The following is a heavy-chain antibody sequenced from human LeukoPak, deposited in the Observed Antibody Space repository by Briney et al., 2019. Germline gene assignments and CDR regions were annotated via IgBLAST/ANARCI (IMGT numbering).Heavy chain of an antibody. Sequence: PSETLSLTCTVSGGSISSSNYYWGWIRQPPGKGLEWIGSLYYSRSTYYNPSLKSRVTISLDTSQNQFSLKLSSVTAADMALYYCARLRVRGYGYGPWEGPTWLDYWGQGTLVTVSS. V-gene: IGHV4-39*07. D-gene: IGHD5-18*01. CDR3: ARLRVRGYGYGPWEGPTWLDY. CDR1: GGSISSSNYY. CDR2: LYYSRST. J-gene: IGHJ4*02.